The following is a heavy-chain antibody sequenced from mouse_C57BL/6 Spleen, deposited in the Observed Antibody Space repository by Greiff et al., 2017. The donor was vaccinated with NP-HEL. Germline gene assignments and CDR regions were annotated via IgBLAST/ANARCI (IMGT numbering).Heavy chain of an antibody. CDR2: INPNNGGT. V-gene: IGHV1-26*01. CDR1: GYTFTDYY. Sequence: EVQLQQSGPELVKPGASVKISCKASGYTFTDYYMNWVKQSHGKSLEWIGDINPNNGGTSYNQKFKGKATLTVDKSSSTAYMELRSLTSEDSAVYYCARFPLGYFDVWGTGTTVTVSS. CDR3: ARFPLGYFDV. D-gene: IGHD6-1*01. J-gene: IGHJ1*03.